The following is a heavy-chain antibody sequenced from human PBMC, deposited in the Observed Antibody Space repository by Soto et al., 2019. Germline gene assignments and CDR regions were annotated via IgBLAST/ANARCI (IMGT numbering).Heavy chain of an antibody. D-gene: IGHD3-22*01. CDR1: GFTFSSYA. CDR3: AGDPITMIVVVNPYYFDY. CDR2: ISYDGSNK. V-gene: IGHV3-30-3*01. J-gene: IGHJ4*02. Sequence: PGGSLRLSCAASGFTFSSYAMHWVRQAPGKGLEWVAVISYDGSNKYYADSVKGRFTISRDNSKNTLYLQMNSLRAEDTAVYYCAGDPITMIVVVNPYYFDYWGQGTLVTVSS.